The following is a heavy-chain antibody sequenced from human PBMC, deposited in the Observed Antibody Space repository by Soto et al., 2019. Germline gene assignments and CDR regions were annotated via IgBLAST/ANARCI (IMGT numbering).Heavy chain of an antibody. Sequence: KGLAWGSAISGSGGSTYYADSVKGRFTISRDNSKNTPYLQMNSLRAEDTAVYYCANVFFRAYDGIRDTVPVSAFLLNRSSDL. V-gene: IGHV3-23*01. CDR2: ISGSGGST. CDR3: ANVFFRAYDGIRDTVPVSAFLLNRSSDL. D-gene: IGHD3-3*01. J-gene: IGHJ2*01.